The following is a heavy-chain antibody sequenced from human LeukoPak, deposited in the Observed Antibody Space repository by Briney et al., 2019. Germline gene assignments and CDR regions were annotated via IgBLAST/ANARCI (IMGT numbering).Heavy chain of an antibody. CDR3: ARDRAAAGSVYYFDY. Sequence: ASVKVSCKASVYTFTSYAMHWVRQAPGQRLEWMGWINAGNGNTKYSQKFQGRVTITRDTSASTAYMELSSLRSEDTAVYYCARDRAAAGSVYYFDYWGQGTLVTVSS. CDR1: VYTFTSYA. D-gene: IGHD6-13*01. V-gene: IGHV1-3*01. CDR2: INAGNGNT. J-gene: IGHJ4*02.